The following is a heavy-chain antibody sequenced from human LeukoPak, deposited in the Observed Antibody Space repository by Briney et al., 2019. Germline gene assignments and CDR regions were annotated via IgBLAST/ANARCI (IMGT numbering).Heavy chain of an antibody. Sequence: GGSLRLSCAASGFTFSTFWMSWVRQAPGKGLEWVANIKQDGSEKYYVDSVKGRFTISRDNAKNSLYLQMNSLRAEDTAVYYCARDVGRYYDSSGYYPFQHWGQGTLVTVSS. D-gene: IGHD3-22*01. CDR2: IKQDGSEK. J-gene: IGHJ1*01. CDR3: ARDVGRYYDSSGYYPFQH. V-gene: IGHV3-7*03. CDR1: GFTFSTFW.